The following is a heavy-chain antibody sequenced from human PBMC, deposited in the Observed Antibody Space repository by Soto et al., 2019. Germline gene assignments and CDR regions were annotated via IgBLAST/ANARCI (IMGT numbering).Heavy chain of an antibody. V-gene: IGHV1-2*04. CDR2: INPNSGGT. D-gene: IGHD2-21*02. Sequence: ASVKVSCKASGYTFTGYYMHWVRQAPGQGLEWMGWINPNSGGTNYAQKFQGWVTISADKSISTAYLQWSSLKASDTAMYYCARLLGGGDSWRAGMDVWGQGTTVTVSS. CDR1: GYTFTGYY. J-gene: IGHJ6*02. CDR3: ARLLGGGDSWRAGMDV.